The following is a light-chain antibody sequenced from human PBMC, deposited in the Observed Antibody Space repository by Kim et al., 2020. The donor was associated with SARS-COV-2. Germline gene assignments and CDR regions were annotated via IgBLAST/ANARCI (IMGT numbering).Light chain of an antibody. Sequence: PGERATLSCRASQSVSSSYLAWYQQKPGQAPRLLIYGASSRATGIPDRFSGSGSGTDFTLTISRLEPEDFAVYYCQQYGSSPRLAFGGGTKVDIK. CDR3: QQYGSSPRLA. V-gene: IGKV3-20*01. CDR2: GAS. CDR1: QSVSSSY. J-gene: IGKJ4*01.